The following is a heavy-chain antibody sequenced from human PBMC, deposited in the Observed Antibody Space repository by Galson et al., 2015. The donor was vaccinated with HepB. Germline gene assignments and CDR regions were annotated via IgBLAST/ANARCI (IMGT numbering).Heavy chain of an antibody. CDR1: GFTFGDYA. Sequence: SLRLSCAASGFTFGDYAMSWVRQAPGKGLEWVGFIRSKAYGGTTEYAASVKGRFTISRDDSKSIAYLQMNSLKTEDTAVYYCTRAYYHSFDYWGQGTLVTVSS. CDR3: TRAYYHSFDY. J-gene: IGHJ4*02. D-gene: IGHD3-10*01. V-gene: IGHV3-49*04. CDR2: IRSKAYGGTT.